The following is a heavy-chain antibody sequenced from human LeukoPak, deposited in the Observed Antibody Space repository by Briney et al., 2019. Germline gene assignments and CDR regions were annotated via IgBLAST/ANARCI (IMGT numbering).Heavy chain of an antibody. Sequence: ASVKASCKASGYTFTSYAMHWVRQAPGQRLEWMGWINAGNGNTKYSQKFQGRVTITRDTSASTAYMELSSLRSEDTAVYYCARDPARYYDSSGYYPGYWGQGTLVTVSS. CDR1: GYTFTSYA. CDR3: ARDPARYYDSSGYYPGY. CDR2: INAGNGNT. J-gene: IGHJ4*02. V-gene: IGHV1-3*01. D-gene: IGHD3-22*01.